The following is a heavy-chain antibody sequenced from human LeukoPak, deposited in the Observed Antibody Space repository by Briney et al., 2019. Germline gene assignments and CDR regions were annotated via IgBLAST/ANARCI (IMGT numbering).Heavy chain of an antibody. J-gene: IGHJ4*02. CDR3: ARGIARGSGSTQGY. CDR2: IKNDGGTT. D-gene: IGHD3-10*01. CDR1: GFTFSDYW. V-gene: IGHV3-74*01. Sequence: GSLRLSCAASGFTFSDYWMHWVRPAPGEGLVWVSRIKNDGGTTNYADSVKGRFTISRDNAKNTLYLQLDSLRAEDTAIYYCARGIARGSGSTQGYWGQGTLVTVSS.